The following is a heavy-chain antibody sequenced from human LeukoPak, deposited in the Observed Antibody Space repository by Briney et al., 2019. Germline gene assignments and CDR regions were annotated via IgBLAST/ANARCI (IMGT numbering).Heavy chain of an antibody. J-gene: IGHJ3*02. Sequence: GGSLRLSCAASGFTFSSYAMHWVRQAPGKGLEYVSAISSNGGSTYYANSVKGRFTISRDNSKNTLYLQMGSLRAEDMAVYYCARGPYGSKAFDIWGQGTMVTVSS. D-gene: IGHD3-10*01. V-gene: IGHV3-64*01. CDR1: GFTFSSYA. CDR2: ISSNGGST. CDR3: ARGPYGSKAFDI.